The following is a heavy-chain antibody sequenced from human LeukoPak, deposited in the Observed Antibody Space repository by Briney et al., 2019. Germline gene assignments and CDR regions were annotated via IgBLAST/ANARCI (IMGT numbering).Heavy chain of an antibody. J-gene: IGHJ4*02. D-gene: IGHD5-18*01. V-gene: IGHV4-39*07. CDR3: ARHEDTALVVSPFDY. Sequence: SETLSLTCTVSGGSISTTSYYWGWIRQPPGKGLECIGNIYYSGSTYYNPSLKSRVTISVDTSKNQFSLKLSSVTAADTAVYYCARHEDTALVVSPFDYWGQGTLVTVSS. CDR2: IYYSGST. CDR1: GGSISTTSYY.